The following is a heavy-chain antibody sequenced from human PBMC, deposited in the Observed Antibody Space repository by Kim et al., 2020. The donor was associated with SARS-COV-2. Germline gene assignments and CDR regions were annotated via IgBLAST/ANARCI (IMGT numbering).Heavy chain of an antibody. J-gene: IGHJ4*02. CDR1: GFTFGDYA. D-gene: IGHD6-13*01. V-gene: IGHV3-49*04. CDR3: TRDHHTDYSYSSSWYA. Sequence: GGSLRLSCTASGFTFGDYAMSWVRQAPGKGLEWVGFIRSKAYGGTTEYAASVKGRFTISIDDSKSIAYLQMNSLKTEDTAVYYCTRDHHTDYSYSSSWYAWGQGTLVTVSS. CDR2: IRSKAYGGTT.